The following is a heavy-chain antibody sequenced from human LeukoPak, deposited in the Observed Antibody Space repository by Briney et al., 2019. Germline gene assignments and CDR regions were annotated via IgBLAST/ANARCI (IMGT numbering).Heavy chain of an antibody. D-gene: IGHD2-8*01. Sequence: GGSLRLSCAASGFTFSDYYMSWIRQAPGKGLEWVSYISCTSSYTNYADSVKGRFTVSRDNAKNSLYLQMNSLRAEDTAVYYCARDRYCTNGVCYGQFDYWGQGTLVTVSS. V-gene: IGHV3-11*06. J-gene: IGHJ4*02. CDR3: ARDRYCTNGVCYGQFDY. CDR2: ISCTSSYT. CDR1: GFTFSDYY.